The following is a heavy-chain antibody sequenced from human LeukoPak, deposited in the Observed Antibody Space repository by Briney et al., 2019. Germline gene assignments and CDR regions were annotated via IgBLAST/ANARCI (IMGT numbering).Heavy chain of an antibody. CDR2: IGGSSGST. CDR1: GFTFSSHA. V-gene: IGHV3-23*01. CDR3: ARDSSGENGWFDP. D-gene: IGHD3-22*01. J-gene: IGHJ5*02. Sequence: GGSLRLSCAASGFTFSSHAMAWVRQAPGKGLEWVSAIGGSSGSTYYADSVKGRFTISRDNSKNTVYLQMNNLRADDTAVYYCARDSSGENGWFDPWGQGTLVTVSS.